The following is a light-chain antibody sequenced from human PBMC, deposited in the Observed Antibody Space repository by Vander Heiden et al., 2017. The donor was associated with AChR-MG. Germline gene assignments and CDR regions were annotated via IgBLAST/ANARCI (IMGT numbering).Light chain of an antibody. J-gene: IGLJ3*02. Sequence: QSALTQPDSVSGSPGQSITLSCTGTSRDVGPFNYVSWYQQHPGKAPKLMVYDVSARPSGVSNRFSGSKSGNTASLTISGLQAEDEADYYCSSYTTSITWVFGGGTKLTVL. CDR1: SRDVGPFNY. CDR2: DVS. CDR3: SSYTTSITWV. V-gene: IGLV2-14*01.